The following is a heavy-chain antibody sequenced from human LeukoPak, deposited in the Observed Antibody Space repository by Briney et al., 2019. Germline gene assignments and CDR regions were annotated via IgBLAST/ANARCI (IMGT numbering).Heavy chain of an antibody. CDR1: GYSFANYW. CDR3: ARNSGTENNFDY. D-gene: IGHD1-26*01. Sequence: GESLQISCQGSGYSFANYWIGWVRPMPGKGLEWMGIIYLGDFGIRYSPSFQGQVTISADKSISTVYLQWSSLKASDTAMYYCARNSGTENNFDYWGQGTLVTVSS. V-gene: IGHV5-51*01. CDR2: IYLGDFGI. J-gene: IGHJ4*02.